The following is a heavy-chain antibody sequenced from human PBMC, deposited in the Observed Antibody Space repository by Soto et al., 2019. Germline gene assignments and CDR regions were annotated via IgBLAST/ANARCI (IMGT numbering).Heavy chain of an antibody. Sequence: QVQLVQSGAEVKKPGASVKVSCKASGYTFTGYYMHWVRQAPGQGHEWMGWINSNSGGTTYAQKFQGRATVTRDTSISTAYMELSSLRSDDTAVYYCARGGSSSLDYWGQGTLVTVSS. V-gene: IGHV1-2*02. CDR1: GYTFTGYY. CDR2: INSNSGGT. CDR3: ARGGSSSLDY. D-gene: IGHD6-6*01. J-gene: IGHJ4*02.